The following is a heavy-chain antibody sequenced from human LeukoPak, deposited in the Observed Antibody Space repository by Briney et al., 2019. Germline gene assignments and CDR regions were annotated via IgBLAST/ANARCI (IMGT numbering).Heavy chain of an antibody. CDR1: GYSISSGYY. CDR3: ARAPGSGWSN. V-gene: IGHV4-38-2*02. J-gene: IGHJ4*02. CDR2: TSNTGTT. Sequence: SETLSLTCSVSGYSISSGYYWGWIRQPPGKGLQWIAATSNTGTTYYDPSLKSRVTITIDTLKNQFSLGLRSATASDTAVYYCARAPGSGWSNWGQGTLVTVSS. D-gene: IGHD6-19*01.